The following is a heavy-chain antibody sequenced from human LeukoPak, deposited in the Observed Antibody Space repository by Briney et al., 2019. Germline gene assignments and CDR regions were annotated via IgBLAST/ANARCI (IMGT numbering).Heavy chain of an antibody. D-gene: IGHD1-26*01. CDR3: STNVIVGTTGGGY. CDR1: GFTFSNVW. J-gene: IGHJ4*02. V-gene: IGHV3-15*01. CDR2: IKSKSDGGTI. Sequence: PGRSLRLSCAASGFTFSNVWMSWVRQAPGKGLEWVGRIKSKSDGGTIHYAAPVKGRFTISRDDSKNTLYLQMNSLKTEDTAVYYCSTNVIVGTTGGGYWGQGTLVTVSS.